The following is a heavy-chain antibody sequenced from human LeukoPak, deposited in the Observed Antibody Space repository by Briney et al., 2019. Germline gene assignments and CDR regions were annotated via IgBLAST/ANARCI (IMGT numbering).Heavy chain of an antibody. J-gene: IGHJ3*02. V-gene: IGHV3-21*01. CDR3: AGSSSWTQDDAFDI. CDR1: GFTFSSYS. D-gene: IGHD6-13*01. CDR2: ISSSSSYI. Sequence: PGGSLRLSCAASGFTFSSYSMNWVRQAPGKGLEWVSSISSSSSYIYYADSVKGRFTISRDNAKNSLYLQMNSLRAEDTAVYYCAGSSSWTQDDAFDIWGQGTMVTVSS.